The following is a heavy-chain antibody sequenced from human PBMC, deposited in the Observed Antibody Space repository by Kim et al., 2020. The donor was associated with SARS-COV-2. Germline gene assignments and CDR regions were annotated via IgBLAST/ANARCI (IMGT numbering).Heavy chain of an antibody. Sequence: SETLSLTCTVSGGSISSYYWSWIRQPPGKGLEWIGYIYYSGSTNYNPSLKSRVTISVDTSKNQFSLKLSSVTAADTAVYYCARSTVVTPENFDLWGRDTLVTVSS. CDR2: IYYSGST. CDR3: ARSTVVTPENFDL. CDR1: GGSISSYY. J-gene: IGHJ2*01. V-gene: IGHV4-59*01. D-gene: IGHD2-21*02.